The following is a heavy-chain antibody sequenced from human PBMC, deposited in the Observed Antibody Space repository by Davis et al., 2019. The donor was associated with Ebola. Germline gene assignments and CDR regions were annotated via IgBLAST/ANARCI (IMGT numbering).Heavy chain of an antibody. CDR2: IYSSGNT. V-gene: IGHV4-4*08. J-gene: IGHJ6*03. CDR3: ARDLRLLWFGEFSRYYYYYMDV. D-gene: IGHD3-10*01. CDR1: GDSIRSYY. Sequence: SETLSLTCTVSGDSIRSYYWSWIRQSPGKGLQWIGNIYSSGNTKYNPSLESRLTMSLDTSKNQFSLKLSSVTAADTAVYYCARDLRLLWFGEFSRYYYYYMDVWGKGTTVTVSS.